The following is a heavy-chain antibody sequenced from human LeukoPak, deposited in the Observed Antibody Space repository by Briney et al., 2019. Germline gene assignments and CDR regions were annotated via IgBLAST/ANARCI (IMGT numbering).Heavy chain of an antibody. CDR2: IYYGGSA. CDR3: AREPGSSSWFDY. CDR1: GGSISSYY. D-gene: IGHD6-13*01. Sequence: SETLSLTCTVSGGSISSYYWNWIRQPPGKGLEWIGYIYYGGSAYYNPSLKSRVTISVDTSKNQFSLNLTSMTAADTAVYYCAREPGSSSWFDYWGQGTLVTVSS. J-gene: IGHJ4*02. V-gene: IGHV4-59*06.